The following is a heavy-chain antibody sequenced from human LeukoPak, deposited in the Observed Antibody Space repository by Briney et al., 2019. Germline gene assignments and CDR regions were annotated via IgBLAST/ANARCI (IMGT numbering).Heavy chain of an antibody. CDR1: GGSFSGYY. CDR3: ARDPSGYFNY. D-gene: IGHD3-22*01. J-gene: IGHJ4*02. CDR2: RHYSGST. V-gene: IGHV4-59*01. Sequence: SETLSLTCAVYGGSFSGYYWSWIRQPPGKGLEWIGYRHYSGSTNYNPSLKSRVTISVDTSKNQFSLKLSSVTAADTAVYYCARDPSGYFNYWGQGTLATVSS.